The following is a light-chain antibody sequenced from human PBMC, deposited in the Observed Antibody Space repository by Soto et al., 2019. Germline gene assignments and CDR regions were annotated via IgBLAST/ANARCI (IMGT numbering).Light chain of an antibody. CDR1: QSVSSSY. V-gene: IGKV3-20*01. CDR2: GAS. CDR3: QQYGISPYT. Sequence: EIVLTQSPGTLSLSPGERASLSCRASQSVSSSYLAWYQQNPGQAPRLLIYGASNRATGIPDRFSGSGSGTDFTLTISRLEPEDFAVFYCQQYGISPYTFGQGTKLEIK. J-gene: IGKJ2*01.